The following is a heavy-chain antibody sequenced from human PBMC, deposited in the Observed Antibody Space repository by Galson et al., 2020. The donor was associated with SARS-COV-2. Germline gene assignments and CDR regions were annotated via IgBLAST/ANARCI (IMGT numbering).Heavy chain of an antibody. V-gene: IGHV4-28*01. CDR2: IYYGGGA. Sequence: SETLSLTCAVADYSVSSSNWWGWIRQSPGKGLEWIGYIYYGGGAYYNPSLASRISMSIDTAKNQFSLKLRSVTAVDTAVYYCARTSGVEWLLIDSWGQGTLVTVSS. D-gene: IGHD3-3*01. CDR1: DYSVSSSNW. J-gene: IGHJ4*02. CDR3: ARTSGVEWLLIDS.